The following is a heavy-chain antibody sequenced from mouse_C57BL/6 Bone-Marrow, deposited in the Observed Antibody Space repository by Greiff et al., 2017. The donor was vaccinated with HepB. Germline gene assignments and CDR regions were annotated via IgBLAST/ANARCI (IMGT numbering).Heavy chain of an antibody. J-gene: IGHJ2*01. CDR1: GYKFPAYN. D-gene: IGHD1-1*01. CDR3: ARAGRLLRDY. Sequence: VQLQQSGPELVKPGASVKIPCKASGYKFPAYNMDWVKQSNGKSLEWIGDINPNNGGTIYNQKFKGKGTLTVDKSSSTAYMELRSLTSEDTAVYYYARAGRLLRDYWGQGTPLTVSS. V-gene: IGHV1-18*01. CDR2: INPNNGGT.